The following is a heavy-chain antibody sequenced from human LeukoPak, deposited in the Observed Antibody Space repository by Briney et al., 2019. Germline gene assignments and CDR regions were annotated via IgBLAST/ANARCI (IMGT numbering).Heavy chain of an antibody. V-gene: IGHV4-34*01. CDR1: GGSFSGYS. CDR3: ARGRPTVRRGAWFDS. CDR2: VIHSGSD. D-gene: IGHD4-11*01. Sequence: SETLSLTCAVYGGSFSGYSWTWIRQTPGKGLEWIGDVIHSGSDSYNPSLKSRVTISVDTSKNQFSLNLTSLTAADTAVYYCARGRPTVRRGAWFDSWGQGTLVTVSS. J-gene: IGHJ5*01.